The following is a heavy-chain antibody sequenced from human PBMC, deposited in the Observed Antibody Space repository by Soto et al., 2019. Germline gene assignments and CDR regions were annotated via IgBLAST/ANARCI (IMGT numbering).Heavy chain of an antibody. D-gene: IGHD3-10*01. Sequence: QVQLVQSGAEVKRPGSSVKVSCKASGDTFAFYSINWVRQAPGLGLEWMGRINPILSMSNYAQRFQGRVTITADKYTSTADMVLNSLRSEDTAIYYGATSYGSGYRAFDYWGQGALVTVSS. J-gene: IGHJ4*02. CDR1: GDTFAFYS. V-gene: IGHV1-69*02. CDR3: ATSYGSGYRAFDY. CDR2: INPILSMS.